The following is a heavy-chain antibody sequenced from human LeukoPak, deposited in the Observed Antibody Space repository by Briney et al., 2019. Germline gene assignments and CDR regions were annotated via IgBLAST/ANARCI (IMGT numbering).Heavy chain of an antibody. CDR3: ARRDRPGMLDY. CDR1: GGSISSYY. D-gene: IGHD2-8*01. Sequence: SETLSLTCTVSGGSISSYYWSWIRQPPGKGLEWIGHIYYSGSTNYNPSLKSRVTISVDTSKNQFSLKLSSVTAADTAVYYCARRDRPGMLDYWGQGTLVTVSS. V-gene: IGHV4-59*12. J-gene: IGHJ4*02. CDR2: IYYSGST.